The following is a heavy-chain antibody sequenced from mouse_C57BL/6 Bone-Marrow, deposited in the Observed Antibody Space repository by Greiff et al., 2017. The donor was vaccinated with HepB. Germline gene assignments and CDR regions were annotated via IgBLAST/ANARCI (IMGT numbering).Heavy chain of an antibody. CDR2: IDPSDSET. V-gene: IGHV1-52*01. CDR3: ARDRGQYYYGSSLFAY. Sequence: QVQLQHPGAELVRPGSSVKLSCKASGYTFTSYWMHWVKQRPIQGLEWIGNIDPSDSETHYNQKFKDKATLTVDKSSSTAYMQLSSLTSEDSAVYYCARDRGQYYYGSSLFAYWGQGTLVTVSA. D-gene: IGHD1-1*01. J-gene: IGHJ3*01. CDR1: GYTFTSYW.